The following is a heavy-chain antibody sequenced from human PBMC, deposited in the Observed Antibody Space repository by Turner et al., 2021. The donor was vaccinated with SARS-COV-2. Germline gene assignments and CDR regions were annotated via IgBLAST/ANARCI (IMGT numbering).Heavy chain of an antibody. CDR2: VSYVGCV. CDR1: NYVYRGYFRSDS. CDR3: SRAIFEATTFVNYYYGLDV. Sequence: QVQLQQWGAGLFKPSETLSRTGAVYNYVYRGYFRSDSWTWIRHAPGKGRGWIGEVSYVGCVHYNPSLRSRTIISVYTSKNQVSLRLTSVTASDTAVYYCSRAIFEATTFVNYYYGLDVWCQGSPVTVSS. V-gene: IGHV4-34*01. J-gene: IGHJ6*02. D-gene: IGHD3-3*01.